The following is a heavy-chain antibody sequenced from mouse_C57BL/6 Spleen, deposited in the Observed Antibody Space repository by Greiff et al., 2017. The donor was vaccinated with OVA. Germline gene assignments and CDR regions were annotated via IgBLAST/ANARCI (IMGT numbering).Heavy chain of an antibody. CDR2: IDPSDSYT. Sequence: QVQLQQPGAELVKPGASVKLSCKASGYTFTSYWMQWVKQRPGQGLEWIGEIDPSDSYTNYNQKFKGKATLTVDTSSSTAYMQLSSLTSEDSAVYYCARKGGYDESAYWGQGTLVTVSA. J-gene: IGHJ3*01. D-gene: IGHD2-2*01. V-gene: IGHV1-50*01. CDR3: ARKGGYDESAY. CDR1: GYTFTSYW.